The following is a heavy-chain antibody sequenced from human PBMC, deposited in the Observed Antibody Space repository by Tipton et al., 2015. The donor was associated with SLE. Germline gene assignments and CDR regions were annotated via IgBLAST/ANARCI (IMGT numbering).Heavy chain of an antibody. V-gene: IGHV4-59*01. Sequence: TLSLTCTVSGGSISSYYWSWIRQPPGKGLEWIGYIYYSGSTNYNPSLKSRVTISVDTSKNQFSLKLSSVTAGDTAVYYCAREVVGADDAFDIWGQGTMVTVSS. CDR2: IYYSGST. CDR3: AREVVGADDAFDI. CDR1: GGSISSYY. J-gene: IGHJ3*02. D-gene: IGHD1-26*01.